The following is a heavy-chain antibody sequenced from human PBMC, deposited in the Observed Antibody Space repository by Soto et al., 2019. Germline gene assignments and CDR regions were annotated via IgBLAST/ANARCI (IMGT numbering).Heavy chain of an antibody. D-gene: IGHD1-26*01. V-gene: IGHV4-59*12. J-gene: IGHJ4*02. CDR1: GCSIRNYY. Sequence: PSETLSLTCPVSGCSIRNYYWSWIRQPPGKGLEWIGYIHYRGSTNYNPSLKSRVTISVDTSKNQFSLKLSSVTAADTAVYYCARGHVVGATSNWGQGTLVTVSS. CDR2: IHYRGST. CDR3: ARGHVVGATSN.